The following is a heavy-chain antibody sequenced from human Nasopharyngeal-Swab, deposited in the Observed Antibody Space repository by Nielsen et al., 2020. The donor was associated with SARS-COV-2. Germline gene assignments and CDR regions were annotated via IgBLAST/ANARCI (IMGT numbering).Heavy chain of an antibody. D-gene: IGHD2-15*01. CDR2: IYSTNSTI. J-gene: IGHJ4*02. Sequence: WIRQPPGKGLEGGSYIYSTNSTIYYADSVKGRFTISRANAKNSLSLQMNSLRVEDTAIYYFARAVHCSGDSCYWRYFDSWGRGTLVTVSS. CDR3: ARAVHCSGDSCYWRYFDS. V-gene: IGHV3-48*03.